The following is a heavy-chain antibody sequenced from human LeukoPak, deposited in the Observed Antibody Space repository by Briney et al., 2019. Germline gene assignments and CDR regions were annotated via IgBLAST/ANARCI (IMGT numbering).Heavy chain of an antibody. CDR3: ARARDWSYYYYYYGMDV. V-gene: IGHV4-34*01. CDR2: INHSGST. CDR1: GGSFSGYY. J-gene: IGHJ6*04. Sequence: PETLSLTCAVYGGSFSGYYWSWIRQPPGKGLEWIGEINHSGSTNYNPSLKSRVTISVDTSKNQFSLKLSSVTAADTAVYYCARARDWSYYYYYYGMDVWGKGTTVTVSS. D-gene: IGHD3/OR15-3a*01.